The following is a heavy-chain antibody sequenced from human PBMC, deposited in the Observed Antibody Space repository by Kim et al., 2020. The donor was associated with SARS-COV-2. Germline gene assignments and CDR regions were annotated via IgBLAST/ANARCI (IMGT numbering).Heavy chain of an antibody. J-gene: IGHJ6*02. Sequence: ASVKVSCKASGYTFTSYAMNWVRQAPGQGLEWMGWINTNTGNPTYAQGFTGRFVFSLDTSVSTAYLQISSLKAEDTAVYYCARETRRPDYYYGMDVWGQGNTVTVSS. V-gene: IGHV7-4-1*02. CDR2: INTNTGNP. CDR1: GYTFTSYA. CDR3: ARETRRPDYYYGMDV.